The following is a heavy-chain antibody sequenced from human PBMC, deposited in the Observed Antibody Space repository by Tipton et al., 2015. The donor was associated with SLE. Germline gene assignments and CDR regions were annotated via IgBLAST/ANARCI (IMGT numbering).Heavy chain of an antibody. CDR1: GGSISSYY. CDR2: IYYSGST. Sequence: TLSLTCTVSGGSISSYYWSWIRQPPGKGLEWIGYIYYSGSTNYNPSLKSRVTISVDTSKNQFSLKLSSVTAADTAVYYCARVTYDYYGSGSPRLYGFDPWGQGTLVAVSS. D-gene: IGHD3-10*01. CDR3: ARVTYDYYGSGSPRLYGFDP. J-gene: IGHJ5*02. V-gene: IGHV4-59*01.